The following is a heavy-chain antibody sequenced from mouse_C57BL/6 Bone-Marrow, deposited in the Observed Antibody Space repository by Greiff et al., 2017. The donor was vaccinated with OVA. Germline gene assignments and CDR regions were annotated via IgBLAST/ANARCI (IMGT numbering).Heavy chain of an antibody. CDR2: IHPNNGGT. Sequence: EVQLQQSGPELVKPGASVQMSCKASGYTFTDYNMHWVTQSHGKSLEWIGYIHPNNGGTSYNQKFKGKATLTVNKSSSTAYMELRSLTSEDSAVYYGARGDDGYYVEYLDYWGQGTTLTVSS. V-gene: IGHV1-22*01. D-gene: IGHD2-3*01. CDR3: ARGDDGYYVEYLDY. CDR1: GYTFTDYN. J-gene: IGHJ2*01.